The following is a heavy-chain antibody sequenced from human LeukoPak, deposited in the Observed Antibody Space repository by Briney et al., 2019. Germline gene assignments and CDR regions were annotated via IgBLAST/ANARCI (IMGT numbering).Heavy chain of an antibody. D-gene: IGHD2-2*01. CDR1: GFTFSDYY. Sequence: PGGSLRLFCAASGFTFSDYYMSWLRQAPGRGLEWVSYISCCGCNIYYADSEKGRFTISRDNAKNSLYLQMNSLGADDTAVYYCARDWAEYCSSTSCAGYWGQGTLVTVSS. J-gene: IGHJ4*02. V-gene: IGHV3-11*01. CDR2: ISCCGCNI. CDR3: ARDWAEYCSSTSCAGY.